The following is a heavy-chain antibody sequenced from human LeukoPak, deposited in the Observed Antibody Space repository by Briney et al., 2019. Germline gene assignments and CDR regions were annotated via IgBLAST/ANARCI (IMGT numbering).Heavy chain of an antibody. V-gene: IGHV3-7*01. CDR2: IKQDGSEN. J-gene: IGHJ3*01. CDR3: ARRRYGEAFDV. CDR1: GFTFSNAY. D-gene: IGHD3-9*01. Sequence: GGSLRLSCAASGFTFSNAYMNWVRQAPGKGLEWVANIKQDGSENYFVDAVKGRFTISRDNARNSLYLQMNSLRVEDTAVYYCARRRYGEAFDVWGQGTTVTVSS.